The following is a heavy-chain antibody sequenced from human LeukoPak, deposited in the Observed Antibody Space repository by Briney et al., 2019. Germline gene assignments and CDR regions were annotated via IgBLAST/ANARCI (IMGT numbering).Heavy chain of an antibody. Sequence: SETLSLTCTVSGGSISSYYWSWIRQPPGKGLEWIGYIYYSGSTNYNPSLKSRVTISVDTSKNQFSLKLSSVTAADTAVYYCARETSYGASYYYYYMDVWGKGTTVTVSS. J-gene: IGHJ6*03. CDR1: GGSISSYY. V-gene: IGHV4-59*01. CDR2: IYYSGST. CDR3: ARETSYGASYYYYYMDV. D-gene: IGHD5-18*01.